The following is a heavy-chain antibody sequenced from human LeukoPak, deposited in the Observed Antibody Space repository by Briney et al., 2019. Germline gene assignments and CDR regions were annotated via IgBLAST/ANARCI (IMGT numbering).Heavy chain of an antibody. Sequence: SETLSLTCAVYGGSFSGYYWSWIRQPPGKGLEWIGEINHSGSTNYNPSLKSRVTISVDTSKNQFSLKLSSVTAADTAVYYCESGGLRFLEWLLSPPFDYWGQGTLVTVSS. D-gene: IGHD3-3*01. J-gene: IGHJ4*02. CDR1: GGSFSGYY. CDR3: ESGGLRFLEWLLSPPFDY. CDR2: INHSGST. V-gene: IGHV4-34*01.